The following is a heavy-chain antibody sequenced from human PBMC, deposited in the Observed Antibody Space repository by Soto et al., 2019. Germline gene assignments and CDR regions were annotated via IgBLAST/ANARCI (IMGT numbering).Heavy chain of an antibody. V-gene: IGHV4-59*01. D-gene: IGHD2-15*01. CDR3: ARDGYCSGGSCPSSPYYYYGMDV. J-gene: IGHJ6*02. CDR1: GGSISSYY. Sequence: PSETLSLTCTVSGGSISSYYWSWIRQPPGKGLEWIGYIYYSGSTNYNPSLKSRVTISVDTSKNQFSLKLSSVTAADTAVYYCARDGYCSGGSCPSSPYYYYGMDVWGQGTTVTVSS. CDR2: IYYSGST.